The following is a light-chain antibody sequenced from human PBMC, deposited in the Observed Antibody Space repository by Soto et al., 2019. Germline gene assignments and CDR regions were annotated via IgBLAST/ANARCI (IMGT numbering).Light chain of an antibody. CDR2: GAS. CDR3: LHYGTAQWT. Sequence: EVVLTQSPATLSLSPGERATLSCRASQSVTRSSLAWYQQKPGQSPRLLISGASNRATGIPDRFSGGGSGTDFIFNITSLEPEDFAMYYCLHYGTAQWTFGQGTKVDI. CDR1: QSVTRSS. V-gene: IGKV3-20*01. J-gene: IGKJ1*01.